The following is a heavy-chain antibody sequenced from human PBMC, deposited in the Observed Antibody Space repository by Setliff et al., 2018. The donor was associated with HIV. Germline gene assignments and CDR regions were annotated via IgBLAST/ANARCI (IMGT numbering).Heavy chain of an antibody. CDR3: ASGGVDFVWGSYSPVPI. CDR1: GGSIGSTDYY. J-gene: IGHJ3*02. D-gene: IGHD3-16*01. CDR2: IDYSGNT. Sequence: SETLSLTCTVSGGSIGSTDYYWGWIRQPPGKGLEWIGTIDYSGNTYYNPSLKSRVTISVDTSKNQFSLKLSSVTAADTAVYYCASGGVDFVWGSYSPVPIWGQGTMFTVSS. V-gene: IGHV4-39*07.